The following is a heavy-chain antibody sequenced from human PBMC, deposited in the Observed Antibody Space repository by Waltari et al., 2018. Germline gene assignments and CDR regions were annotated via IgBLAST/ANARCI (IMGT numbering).Heavy chain of an antibody. CDR1: GFTFRNFA. Sequence: QVRLEESGGGVVQPGGSLRLSCSASGFTFRNFAMHWVRQAPGRGLEWVAIIRHENSRKHHEDSVRGRFTVSRDNLNNILYLQMNGLTTEDTAIYYCAKDRVSFSGCDHNFDHWGQGALVTVSS. J-gene: IGHJ4*02. V-gene: IGHV3-30-3*02. D-gene: IGHD5-12*01. CDR2: IRHENSRK. CDR3: AKDRVSFSGCDHNFDH.